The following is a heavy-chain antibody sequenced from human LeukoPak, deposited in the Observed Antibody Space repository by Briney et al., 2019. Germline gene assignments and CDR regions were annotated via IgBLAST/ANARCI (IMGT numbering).Heavy chain of an antibody. V-gene: IGHV3-23*01. J-gene: IGHJ3*02. Sequence: GGSLRLSCAASGFTFSSYAMSWVRQAPGKGLEWVSAISGSGGSTYYADSVKGRFTISRDNAKNSLYLQMNSLRAEDTAVYYCARARGRSINDAFDIWGQGTTVTVSS. CDR2: ISGSGGST. CDR1: GFTFSSYA. CDR3: ARARGRSINDAFDI. D-gene: IGHD3-16*01.